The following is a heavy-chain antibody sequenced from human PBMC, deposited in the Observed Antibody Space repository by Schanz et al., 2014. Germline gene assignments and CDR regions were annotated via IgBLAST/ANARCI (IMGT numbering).Heavy chain of an antibody. J-gene: IGHJ6*02. V-gene: IGHV1-2*04. Sequence: QVQVVQSGAEVKKPGASVKVSCKASGYTFTDYGVIWVRQAPGQGLEWMGWINPNTGGTNFAQKFQGWVTVTRDTSISTVYMELSRVTYEDTAVYYCARDDRAYYFGMDAWGRGTTVTVSS. D-gene: IGHD3-22*01. CDR2: INPNTGGT. CDR3: ARDDRAYYFGMDA. CDR1: GYTFTDYG.